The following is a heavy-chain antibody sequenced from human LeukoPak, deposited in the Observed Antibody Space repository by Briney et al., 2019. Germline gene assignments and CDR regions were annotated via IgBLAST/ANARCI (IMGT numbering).Heavy chain of an antibody. J-gene: IGHJ1*01. CDR1: GYTLTELS. V-gene: IGHV1-24*01. D-gene: IGHD6-13*01. Sequence: GASVKVSCKVSGYTLTELSMHWVRQAPGKGLEWMGRFDPEDGETIYAQKFQGRVTMTEDTSTNTAYMDLSSLRSEDTAVYYCATQQLVRFVLRFQHWGQGTLVTVSS. CDR2: FDPEDGET. CDR3: ATQQLVRFVLRFQH.